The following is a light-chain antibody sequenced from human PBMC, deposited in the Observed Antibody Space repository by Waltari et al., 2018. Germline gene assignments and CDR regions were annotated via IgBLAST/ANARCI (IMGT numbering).Light chain of an antibody. V-gene: IGKV1-12*01. Sequence: DIQMTQSPYSVSASVGDTVTITCRASQDITTWLAWYQQKPGKAPRLLIYAASSLQSGVPSSFSGSGSGTDFTLTISSLQPEDSATYCCQQAHNYPYTFGQGTKVEIK. J-gene: IGKJ2*01. CDR3: QQAHNYPYT. CDR1: QDITTW. CDR2: AAS.